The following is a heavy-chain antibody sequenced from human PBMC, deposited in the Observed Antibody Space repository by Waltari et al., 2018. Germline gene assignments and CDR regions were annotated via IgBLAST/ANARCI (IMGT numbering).Heavy chain of an antibody. J-gene: IGHJ4*02. CDR2: ISSSGGAT. V-gene: IGHV3-23*01. CDR1: GFTFSSHA. Sequence: EVQLLESGGGLVQPGGSLRLSCAASGFTFSSHAMDWVRQAPGKGLEWVSGISSSGGATYYADSVKGRFTISRDNSKNTLYLQMSSLRAEDSAVYYCAKALAAAARIFDYWGQGTLVTVSS. D-gene: IGHD6-13*01. CDR3: AKALAAAARIFDY.